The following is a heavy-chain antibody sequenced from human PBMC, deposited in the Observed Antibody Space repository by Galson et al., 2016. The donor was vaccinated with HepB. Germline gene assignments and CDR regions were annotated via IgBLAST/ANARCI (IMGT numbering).Heavy chain of an antibody. V-gene: IGHV3-11*01. CDR1: GFTFNDYF. J-gene: IGHJ6*02. CDR3: ARDETGDYYYGMDV. Sequence: SLRLSCAASGFTFNDYFINWIRQAQGKGLEWVSNISGGGESISYADSVKGRFTISRDNAKNSVFLQMNSLRAEDTAVYFCARDETGDYYYGMDVWGQGTTVTVSS. CDR2: ISGGGESI.